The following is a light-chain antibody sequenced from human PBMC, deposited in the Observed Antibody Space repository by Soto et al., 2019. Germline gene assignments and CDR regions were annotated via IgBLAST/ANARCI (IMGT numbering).Light chain of an antibody. CDR3: SSYTSTNTQV. CDR1: SSDVGAYKY. CDR2: EVS. J-gene: IGLJ1*01. V-gene: IGLV2-14*01. Sequence: QSVLTQPASVSGSPGQSITISCTGTSSDVGAYKYVSWYQQHPGKAPKLMIYEVSNRPSGVSNRFSGSKSGNTASVTISGLKAEAEDDYYCSSYTSTNTQVFGTGTKVTV.